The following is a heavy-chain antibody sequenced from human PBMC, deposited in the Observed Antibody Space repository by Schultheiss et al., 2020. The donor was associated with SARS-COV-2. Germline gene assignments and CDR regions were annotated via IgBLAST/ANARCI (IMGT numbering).Heavy chain of an antibody. CDR3: ARAIDFWSGFSPYFDF. Sequence: SETLSLTCAVSGGSISSSNWWSWVRQPPGKGLEWIGEIYHSGSTYYNPSLKSRVTISVDTSKNQFSLKLSSVTAADTAVYYCARAIDFWSGFSPYFDFWGQGTLVTVSS. V-gene: IGHV4-4*02. CDR1: GGSISSSNW. CDR2: IYHSGST. D-gene: IGHD3-3*01. J-gene: IGHJ4*02.